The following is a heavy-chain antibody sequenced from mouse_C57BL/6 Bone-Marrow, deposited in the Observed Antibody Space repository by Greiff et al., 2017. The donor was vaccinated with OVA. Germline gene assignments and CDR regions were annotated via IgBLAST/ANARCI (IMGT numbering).Heavy chain of an antibody. CDR2: IYPGGGYT. CDR1: GYTFTNYW. CDR3: ARDGSSGYSWFAY. Sequence: QVHVKQSGAELVRPGTSVKMSCKASGYTFTNYWIGWAKQRPGHGLEWIGDIYPGGGYTNYNEKFKGKATLTADKSSSTAYMQFSSLTSEDSAIYYCARDGSSGYSWFAYWGQGTLVTVSA. D-gene: IGHD3-2*02. V-gene: IGHV1-63*01. J-gene: IGHJ3*01.